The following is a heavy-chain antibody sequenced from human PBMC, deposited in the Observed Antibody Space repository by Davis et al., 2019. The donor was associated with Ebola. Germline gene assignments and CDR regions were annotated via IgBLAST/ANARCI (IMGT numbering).Heavy chain of an antibody. CDR2: IRSKANSYAT. Sequence: GESLKISCAASGFTFSGSAMHWVRQASGKGLEWVGRIRSKANSYATAYAASVKGRFTISRDDSKNTLYLQMNSLRAEDTAVYYCAATVGGYSYGAIDYWGQGTLVTVSS. CDR3: AATVGGYSYGAIDY. V-gene: IGHV3-73*01. CDR1: GFTFSGSA. J-gene: IGHJ4*02. D-gene: IGHD5-18*01.